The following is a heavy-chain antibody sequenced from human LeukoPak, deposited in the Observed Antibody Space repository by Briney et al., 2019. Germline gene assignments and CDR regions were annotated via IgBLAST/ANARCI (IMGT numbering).Heavy chain of an antibody. CDR3: ARGREMATRKYYYYYYMDV. D-gene: IGHD5-24*01. CDR2: ISHSGST. V-gene: IGHV4-34*01. J-gene: IGHJ6*03. Sequence: SETLSLTCAVYGGSFSGYYWSWIRQPPGKGLEWIGEISHSGSTNYNPSLKSRVTISVDTSKNQFSLKLSSVTAADTAVYYCARGREMATRKYYYYYYMDVWGKGTTVTVSS. CDR1: GGSFSGYY.